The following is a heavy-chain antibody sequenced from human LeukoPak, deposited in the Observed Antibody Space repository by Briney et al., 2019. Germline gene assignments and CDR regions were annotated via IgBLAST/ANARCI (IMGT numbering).Heavy chain of an antibody. J-gene: IGHJ4*02. D-gene: IGHD3-10*01. V-gene: IGHV4-59*01. CDR2: IYYGGST. Sequence: SETLSLTCTVSGGSISSYYWSWIRQPPGKGLEWIGYIYYGGSTNYNPSLKSRVTISVGTSKNQFSLKLSSVTAADTAVYYCARHYYGSGSYYNFDYWGQGTLVTVSS. CDR1: GGSISSYY. CDR3: ARHYYGSGSYYNFDY.